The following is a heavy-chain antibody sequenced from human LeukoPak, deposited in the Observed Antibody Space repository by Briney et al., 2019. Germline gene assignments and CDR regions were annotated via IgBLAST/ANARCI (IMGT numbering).Heavy chain of an antibody. CDR3: ARAGFTSSGKFDP. D-gene: IGHD3-22*01. Sequence: GGSLRLSCAASGFTVSTNYMSWVRQAPGKGLEWVSYISSGSSTIYYADSVKGRFTISRDDAKNSLYLQMNSLRAEDTAVYYCARAGFTSSGKFDPWGQGTLVTVSS. V-gene: IGHV3-48*04. CDR1: GFTVSTNY. CDR2: ISSGSSTI. J-gene: IGHJ5*02.